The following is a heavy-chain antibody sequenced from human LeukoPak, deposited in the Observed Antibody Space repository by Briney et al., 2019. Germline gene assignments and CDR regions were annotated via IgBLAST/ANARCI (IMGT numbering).Heavy chain of an antibody. J-gene: IGHJ4*02. Sequence: ASVKVSCKASGYTFTSYYMHWVRQAPGQGLEWMGIINPSGGSTSYAQKFQGRVTMTRDMSTSTVYMQLSSLRFEDTAVYYCARRRSGGSFFDYWGQGTLVTASS. CDR2: INPSGGST. V-gene: IGHV1-46*01. CDR1: GYTFTSYY. D-gene: IGHD1-26*01. CDR3: ARRRSGGSFFDY.